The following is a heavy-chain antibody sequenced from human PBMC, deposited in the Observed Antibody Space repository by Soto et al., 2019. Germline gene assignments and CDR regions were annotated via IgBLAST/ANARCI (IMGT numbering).Heavy chain of an antibody. CDR3: ARVGVGNVDTAMMVHFDY. CDR1: GYTFTSYD. CDR2: MNPNSGNT. D-gene: IGHD5-18*01. V-gene: IGHV1-8*01. J-gene: IGHJ4*02. Sequence: QVQLVQSGAEVKKPGASVKVSCKASGYTFTSYDINWVRQATGQGLEWMGWMNPNSGNTGYAQKFQGRVTMTRNTSISTAYMELSSLRSEDTAVYYCARVGVGNVDTAMMVHFDYWGQGTLVTVSS.